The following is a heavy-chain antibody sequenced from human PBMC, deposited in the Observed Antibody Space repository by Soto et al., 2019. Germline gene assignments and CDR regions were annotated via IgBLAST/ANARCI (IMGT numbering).Heavy chain of an antibody. CDR3: ARGGIGDSSGYYYFSAFDI. CDR2: INAGNGNT. Sequence: ASVKVSCKASGYTFTSYAMHWVRQAPGQRLEWMGWINAGNGNTKYSQKFQGRVTITRDTSASTAYMELSSLRSEDTAVYYCARGGIGDSSGYYYFSAFDIWGQGTMVTVSS. D-gene: IGHD3-22*01. CDR1: GYTFTSYA. V-gene: IGHV1-3*01. J-gene: IGHJ3*02.